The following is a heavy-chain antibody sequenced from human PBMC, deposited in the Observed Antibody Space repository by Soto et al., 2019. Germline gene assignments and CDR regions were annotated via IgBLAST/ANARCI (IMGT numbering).Heavy chain of an antibody. CDR2: IYPGDSDT. V-gene: IGHV5-51*01. CDR3: ARSRIAAAGKGLRNWFDP. CDR1: GYSFTSYW. J-gene: IGHJ5*02. Sequence: GESLKISCKGSGYSFTSYWIGWVRQMPGKGLEWMGIIYPGDSDTRYSPSFQGQVTISADKSISTAYLQWSSLKASDTAMYYCARSRIAAAGKGLRNWFDPWGQGTLVTVSS. D-gene: IGHD6-13*01.